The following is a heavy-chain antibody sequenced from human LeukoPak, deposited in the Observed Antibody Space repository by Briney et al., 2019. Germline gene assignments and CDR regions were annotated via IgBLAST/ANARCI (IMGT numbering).Heavy chain of an antibody. CDR2: ISSSSSYI. D-gene: IGHD3-3*01. V-gene: IGHV3-21*01. J-gene: IGHJ5*02. CDR1: GFTFSSYS. CDR3: ARDILEANWFDP. Sequence: GGSLRLSCSASGFTFSSYSMNWVRPAPGQGVGGVSSISSSSSYIYYANSVKGRFTISRDNAKNSLYLQMNSLRAEDTAVYYCARDILEANWFDPWGQGTLVTVSS.